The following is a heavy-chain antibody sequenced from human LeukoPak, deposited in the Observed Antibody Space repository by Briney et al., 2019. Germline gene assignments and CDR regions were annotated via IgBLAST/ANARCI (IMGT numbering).Heavy chain of an antibody. V-gene: IGHV4-61*02. CDR1: GGSLSRGSYY. D-gene: IGHD3-3*01. Sequence: PSETLSLTCTVSGGSLSRGSYYWSWIRPPAGNGLDWIGRIYTSGSTNYNPSLKSRVTISVDTSKNHSSPKLSSVTAADTAVYYCAGGDFWSGYFYWGQGTLVTVSS. CDR3: AGGDFWSGYFY. J-gene: IGHJ4*02. CDR2: IYTSGST.